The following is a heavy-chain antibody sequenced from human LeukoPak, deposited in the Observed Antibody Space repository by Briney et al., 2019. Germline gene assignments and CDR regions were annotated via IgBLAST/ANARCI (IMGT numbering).Heavy chain of an antibody. V-gene: IGHV4-34*01. J-gene: IGHJ5*02. CDR3: ARGKLGYCSGGSCHSGVWFDP. CDR1: GGSFSGYY. Sequence: PSETLSLTCAVYGGSFSGYYWSWIRQPPGKGLEWIGEINHSGSTNYNPSLKSRVTISVDTSKNQFSLKLSSVTAADTAVYYCARGKLGYCSGGSCHSGVWFDPWGQGTLVTVSS. CDR2: INHSGST. D-gene: IGHD2-15*01.